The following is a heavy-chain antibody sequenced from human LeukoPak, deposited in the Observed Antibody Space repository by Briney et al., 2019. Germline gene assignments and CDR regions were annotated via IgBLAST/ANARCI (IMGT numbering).Heavy chain of an antibody. CDR1: GFSFSSYE. J-gene: IGHJ4*02. D-gene: IGHD1-1*01. CDR2: ISGSDGTI. Sequence: PGGSLRLSCAASGFSFSSYEMNWVRQAPGKWLEWVSFISGSDGTIYYADSVKGRFTISRDNAKNSLYLQMNSLRVEDTAVYYCARKLPGTVYFDYWGQGTLVTVSS. CDR3: ARKLPGTVYFDY. V-gene: IGHV3-48*03.